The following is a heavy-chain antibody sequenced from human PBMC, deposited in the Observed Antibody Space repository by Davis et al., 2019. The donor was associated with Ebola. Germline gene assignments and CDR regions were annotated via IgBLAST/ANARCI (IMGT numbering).Heavy chain of an antibody. J-gene: IGHJ2*01. Sequence: GGSLRLSCAASGFTFSSNSMNWVRQAPGKGLEWVSFISSSSNYIYYADSVKGRFTVSRDNSKNTFYLQMNSLRAEDTALYYCAKDKTMATQYWYFDLWGRGTLVTVSS. CDR1: GFTFSSNS. CDR3: AKDKTMATQYWYFDL. CDR2: ISSSSNYI. D-gene: IGHD4/OR15-4a*01. V-gene: IGHV3-21*01.